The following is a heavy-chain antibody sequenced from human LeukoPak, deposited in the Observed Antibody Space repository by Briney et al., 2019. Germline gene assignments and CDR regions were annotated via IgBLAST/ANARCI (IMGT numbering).Heavy chain of an antibody. CDR3: ARIRYRYYYYGMDV. CDR2: IYYSGST. J-gene: IGHJ6*02. CDR1: GGSISSSY. V-gene: IGHV4-59*01. D-gene: IGHD1-1*01. Sequence: SETLSLTCTVSGGSISSSYWSWIRQPPGKGLEWVGYIYYSGSTNYNPSLKSRVTISVDTSKNQFSLKLSSVTAADTAVYYCARIRYRYYYYGMDVWGQGTTVTVSS.